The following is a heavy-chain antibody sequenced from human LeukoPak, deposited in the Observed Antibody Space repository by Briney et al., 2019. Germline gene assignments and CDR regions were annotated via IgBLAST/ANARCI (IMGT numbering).Heavy chain of an antibody. Sequence: GGSLRLSCAASGFTFSSYAMSWVRQAPGKGLEWVSSISSSSSYIYYADSVKGRFTISRDNAKNSLYLQMNSLRAEDTAVYYCARSNVEDAFDIWGQGTMVTVSS. D-gene: IGHD1-1*01. CDR2: ISSSSSYI. CDR3: ARSNVEDAFDI. CDR1: GFTFSSYA. V-gene: IGHV3-21*01. J-gene: IGHJ3*02.